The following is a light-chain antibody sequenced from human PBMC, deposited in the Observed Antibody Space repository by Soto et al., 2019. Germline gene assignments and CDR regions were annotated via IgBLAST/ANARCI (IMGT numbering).Light chain of an antibody. CDR3: LQHNTYPYT. CDR2: AAS. CDR1: QGISNL. V-gene: IGKV1-17*01. J-gene: IGKJ2*01. Sequence: DIQMTQSPSSLSAYVGDRVTITCRASQGISNLLGWFQHKPGKAPKRLIYAASSLQGGVPARFSRSVSGTEYTLTITGLQPEDFADYYCLQHNTYPYTFGQGTKLEIK.